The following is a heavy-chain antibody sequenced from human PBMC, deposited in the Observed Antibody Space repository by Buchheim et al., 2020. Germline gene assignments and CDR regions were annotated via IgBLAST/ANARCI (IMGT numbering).Heavy chain of an antibody. D-gene: IGHD4-17*01. Sequence: QVQLVQSGAEVRKPGSSVKVSCKASGGTFSSYSISWVRQAPGQGLEWMGRIIPIPGIANYAQKFQGRVTITADKSTSTAYMELSSLRSEDTALYYCARGLGYGDFPDFDYWGQGTL. CDR1: GGTFSSYS. V-gene: IGHV1-69*02. CDR3: ARGLGYGDFPDFDY. J-gene: IGHJ4*02. CDR2: IIPIPGIA.